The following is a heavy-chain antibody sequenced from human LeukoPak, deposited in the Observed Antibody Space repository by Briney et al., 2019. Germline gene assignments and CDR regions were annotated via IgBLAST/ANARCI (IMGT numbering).Heavy chain of an antibody. CDR1: GYTFTSYD. D-gene: IGHD3-10*01. CDR2: MNPNSGNT. Sequence: ASVKVSCKASGYTFTSYDINWVRQATGQGLEWMGWMNPNSGNTGYAQKFQGRVTMTRNTSISTAYMELSSLRSEDTAVYYCARGGLYYGSGSSHGTDVWGQGTTVTVSS. J-gene: IGHJ6*02. CDR3: ARGGLYYGSGSSHGTDV. V-gene: IGHV1-8*01.